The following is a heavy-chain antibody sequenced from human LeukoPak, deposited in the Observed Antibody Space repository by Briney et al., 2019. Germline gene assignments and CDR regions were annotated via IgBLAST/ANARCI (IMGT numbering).Heavy chain of an antibody. V-gene: IGHV3-11*05. D-gene: IGHD3-16*01. CDR3: TRERRGSYYGVES. CDR1: GFSVSDYS. J-gene: IGHJ4*02. Sequence: GGSLRLSCAASGFSVSDYSISWIRQSPGKGPEWISYVMSGRGSTNYADSVKGRFTISRDNAKNSVALQLDGPRADDTAVYFCTRERRGSYYGVESWGQGTLVTVSS. CDR2: VMSGRGST.